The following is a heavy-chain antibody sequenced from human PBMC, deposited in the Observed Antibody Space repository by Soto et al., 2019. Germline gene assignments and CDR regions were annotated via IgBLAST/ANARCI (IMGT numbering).Heavy chain of an antibody. J-gene: IGHJ4*02. CDR2: IHYRGRT. CDR3: ARCRDAFGFDS. V-gene: IGHV4-31*03. Sequence: SETLPLTCNVSGGSIKIGGYYWVWIRQPPGKGLEWIGYIHYRGRTSYNPSLESRASISLDTSGHHFSLKLTAVTAADTAVYYCARCRDAFGFDSWGQGTLVT. CDR1: GGSIKIGGYY. D-gene: IGHD2-15*01.